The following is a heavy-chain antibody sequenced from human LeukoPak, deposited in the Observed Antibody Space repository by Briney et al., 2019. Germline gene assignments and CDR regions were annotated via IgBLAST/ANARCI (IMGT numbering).Heavy chain of an antibody. Sequence: GGSLRLSCAASGFTFSSYWMSWVRQAPGKGLEWVANIKQDGSEKYYVDSVKGRFTISRDNAKNALYLQMNSLRAEDTAVYYCARGYGDWYFDLWGRGTLVTVSS. CDR1: GFTFSSYW. D-gene: IGHD4-17*01. CDR2: IKQDGSEK. CDR3: ARGYGDWYFDL. J-gene: IGHJ2*01. V-gene: IGHV3-7*01.